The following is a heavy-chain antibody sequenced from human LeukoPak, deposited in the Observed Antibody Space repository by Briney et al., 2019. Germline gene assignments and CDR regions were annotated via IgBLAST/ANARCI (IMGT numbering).Heavy chain of an antibody. D-gene: IGHD4-11*01. CDR1: GGSVNSGSYF. CDR3: ARDLPVWRNYPSYFDY. Sequence: SETLSLTCTVSGGSVNSGSYFWSWIRQPPGKGLEWIGYIYYSVSTNYNSSFKSRVTISADMAKNQFSLKLRSVTAADTAVYYCARDLPVWRNYPSYFDYWGQGTLVTVSS. J-gene: IGHJ4*02. V-gene: IGHV4-61*01. CDR2: IYYSVST.